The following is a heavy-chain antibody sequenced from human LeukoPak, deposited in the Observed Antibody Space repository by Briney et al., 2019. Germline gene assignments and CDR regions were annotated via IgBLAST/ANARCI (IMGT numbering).Heavy chain of an antibody. CDR3: ARGRDGYNYGY. CDR1: GITLSCFW. J-gene: IGHJ4*02. Sequence: GSLRPSCAAPGITLSCFWVGWVRPASGEGLEWVSVIYSGGSTYYADSVKGRFTISRDNSKNTLYLQMNSLRAEDMAVYYCARGRDGYNYGYWGQGTLVTVSS. CDR2: IYSGGST. D-gene: IGHD5-24*01. V-gene: IGHV3-53*01.